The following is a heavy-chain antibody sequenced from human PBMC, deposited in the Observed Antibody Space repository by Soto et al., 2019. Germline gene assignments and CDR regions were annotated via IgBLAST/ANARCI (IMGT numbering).Heavy chain of an antibody. V-gene: IGHV4-39*01. CDR2: IYYSGST. Sequence: SETLSLTCTVSGGSISSSSYYWGWIRQPPGKGLEWIGSIYYSGSTYYNPSLKSRVTISVDTSKNQFSLKLSSVTAADTAVYYCARHNGYGDPSPHYYYYYMDVWGKGTTVTVSS. D-gene: IGHD4-17*01. CDR3: ARHNGYGDPSPHYYYYYMDV. CDR1: GGSISSSSYY. J-gene: IGHJ6*03.